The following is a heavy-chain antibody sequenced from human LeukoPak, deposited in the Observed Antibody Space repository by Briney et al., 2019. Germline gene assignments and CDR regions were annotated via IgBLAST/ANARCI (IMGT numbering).Heavy chain of an antibody. D-gene: IGHD6-13*01. CDR3: ARRVVVWAQGIAAAGIDY. CDR1: GVSLRGYY. V-gene: IGHV4-34*01. CDR2: VNHEGDS. J-gene: IGHJ4*02. Sequence: SETLSLTCAVYGVSLRGYYWSWIRQSPEKGLEWIGEVNHEGDSIYSPSLKSRLTLSVDMSKNQFSLKLSSVTAADTAVYYCARRVVVWAQGIAAAGIDYWGQGTLVTVSS.